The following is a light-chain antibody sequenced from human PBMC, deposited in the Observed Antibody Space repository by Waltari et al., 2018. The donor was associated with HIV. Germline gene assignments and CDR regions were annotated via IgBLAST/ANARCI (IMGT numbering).Light chain of an antibody. CDR2: GDD. CDR3: AAWDDSLNGYV. CDR1: SSNIGSHS. Sequence: QSVLTQPPSASGTPRQRVTIPCSGSSSNIGSHSVNWYQQLPGTAPKLLIYGDDQRPSVVPDRFSGSKSGTSASLAISGPQSEDEAVYFCAAWDDSLNGYVFGAGTKVTVL. J-gene: IGLJ1*01. V-gene: IGLV1-44*01.